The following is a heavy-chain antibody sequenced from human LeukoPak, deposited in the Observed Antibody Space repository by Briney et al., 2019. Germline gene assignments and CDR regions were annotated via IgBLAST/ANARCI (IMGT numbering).Heavy chain of an antibody. CDR3: ARDWVF. J-gene: IGHJ1*01. CDR2: SEK. D-gene: IGHD2-8*01. V-gene: IGHV3-7*01. Sequence: SEKYYVDSVKGRFTISRDNAKKSLYLQMDSLRAQDRAVYYCARDWVFWGQGTLVIVSS.